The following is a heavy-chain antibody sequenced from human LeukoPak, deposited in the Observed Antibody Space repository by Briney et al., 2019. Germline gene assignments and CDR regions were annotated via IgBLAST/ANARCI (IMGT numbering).Heavy chain of an antibody. D-gene: IGHD4-23*01. Sequence: SETLSLTCAVYGGSLSGYYWSWIRQPPGKGLEWIGEINHSGSTNYNPSLKSRVTISVDTSKNQFSLKLSSVTAADTAVYYCARRLRYGGNSGYGYWGQGTLVTVSS. CDR3: ARRLRYGGNSGYGY. CDR2: INHSGST. J-gene: IGHJ4*02. CDR1: GGSLSGYY. V-gene: IGHV4-34*01.